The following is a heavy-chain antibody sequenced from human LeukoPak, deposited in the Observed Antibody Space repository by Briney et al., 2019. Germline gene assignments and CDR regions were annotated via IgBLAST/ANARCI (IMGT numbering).Heavy chain of an antibody. Sequence: PSETLSLTCTVSGGSISSYYWSWIRQPAGKGLEWIGRIYTSGSTNYNPSLKSRVTMSVDTSKNQFSLKLSSVTAADTAVYYCARDAIVVVPAATREAIGGAFDIWGQGTMVTVSS. CDR1: GGSISSYY. D-gene: IGHD2-2*01. CDR3: ARDAIVVVPAATREAIGGAFDI. J-gene: IGHJ3*02. CDR2: IYTSGST. V-gene: IGHV4-4*07.